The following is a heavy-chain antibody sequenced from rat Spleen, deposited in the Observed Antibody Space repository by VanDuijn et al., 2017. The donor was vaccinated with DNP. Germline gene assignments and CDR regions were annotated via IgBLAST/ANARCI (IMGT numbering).Heavy chain of an antibody. D-gene: IGHD1-5*01. V-gene: IGHV3-1*01. Sequence: EVQLQESGPGLVKPSQSLSLTCSVTGYSITSNYWGWIRKFPGNKMEWIGHIGYSGSTTYNPSLKSRISITRDTSKNQFFLQVNSVTTEDTATYYCATQGQLGITWFAYWGQGTLVTVSS. CDR2: IGYSGST. CDR1: GYSITSNY. CDR3: ATQGQLGITWFAY. J-gene: IGHJ3*01.